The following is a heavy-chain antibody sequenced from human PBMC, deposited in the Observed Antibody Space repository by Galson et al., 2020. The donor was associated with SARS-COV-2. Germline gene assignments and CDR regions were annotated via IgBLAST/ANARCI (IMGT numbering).Heavy chain of an antibody. V-gene: IGHV3-66*01. CDR1: GFTVSSNY. CDR3: ARDLDYYCMDV. CDR2: IYSGGST. Sequence: TGGSLRLSCAASGFTVSSNYMSWVRQAPGKGLEWVSVIYSGGSTYYADSVKGRFTISRDNSKNTLYLQMNSLRAEDTAVYYCARDLDYYCMDVWGQGTTVTVSS. J-gene: IGHJ6*02.